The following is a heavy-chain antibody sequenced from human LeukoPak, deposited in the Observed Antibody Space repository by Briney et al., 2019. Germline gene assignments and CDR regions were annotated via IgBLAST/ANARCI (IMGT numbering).Heavy chain of an antibody. CDR1: GGSISSADYY. D-gene: IGHD6-13*01. CDR3: ARERGIAANNWFDP. V-gene: IGHV4-30-4*01. CDR2: IYYSGST. J-gene: IGHJ5*02. Sequence: PSQTLSLTCTVSGGSISSADYYWSWIRQPPGKGLEWIGYIYYSGSTYYNLSLKSRVTISVDTSKNQFSLKLNSVTAADTAVYYCARERGIAANNWFDPWGQGTLVTVSS.